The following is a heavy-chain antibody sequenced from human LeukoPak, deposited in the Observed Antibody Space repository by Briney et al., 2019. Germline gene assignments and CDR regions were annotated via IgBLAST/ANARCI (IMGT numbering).Heavy chain of an antibody. V-gene: IGHV3-21*01. CDR1: GFTVSSYS. Sequence: PGGSLRLSCAASGFTVSSYSMNWVRQAAGKGLEWVSSISSSSSYIYYADSVKGRFTISRDNAKNSLYLQMNSLRAEDTAVYYCARDSMVTSFDYWGQGTLVAVSS. J-gene: IGHJ4*02. CDR2: ISSSSSYI. D-gene: IGHD5-18*01. CDR3: ARDSMVTSFDY.